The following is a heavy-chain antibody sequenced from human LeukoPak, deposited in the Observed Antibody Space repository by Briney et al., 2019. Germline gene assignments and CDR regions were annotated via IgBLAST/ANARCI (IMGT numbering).Heavy chain of an antibody. Sequence: ASVKASCKASGYAFCGYYLHWVRQAPGQGLEWLGQINPNSGATNYAEKFQDRVTVTWDTSISTAYMELSRLRSDDTAVYYCAMYHGHSSSWYRDAFDIWGQGTMVTVSS. J-gene: IGHJ3*02. CDR1: GYAFCGYY. CDR3: AMYHGHSSSWYRDAFDI. CDR2: INPNSGAT. V-gene: IGHV1-2*06. D-gene: IGHD6-13*01.